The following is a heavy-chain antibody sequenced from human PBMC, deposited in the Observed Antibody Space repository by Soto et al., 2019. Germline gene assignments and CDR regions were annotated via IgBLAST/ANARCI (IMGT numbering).Heavy chain of an antibody. V-gene: IGHV1-69*04. D-gene: IGHD5-12*01. CDR2: IIPILGIA. Sequence: SVKVSCKASGGTFSSYTIIWVRQAPGQGLEWMGRIIPILGIANYAQKFQGRVTITADKSTSTAYMELSSLRSEDTAVYYCARDRLEDEYPDYYYYMDVWGKGTTVTVSS. CDR1: GGTFSSYT. CDR3: ARDRLEDEYPDYYYYMDV. J-gene: IGHJ6*03.